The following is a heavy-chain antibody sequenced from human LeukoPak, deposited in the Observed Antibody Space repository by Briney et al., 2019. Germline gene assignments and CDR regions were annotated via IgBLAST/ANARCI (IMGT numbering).Heavy chain of an antibody. J-gene: IGHJ3*02. CDR3: ARDEASCGGDCYYPNDAFDI. CDR2: IKQDGSEK. V-gene: IGHV3-7*01. Sequence: GGSLRLSCAASGFTFSSYWMSWVRQAPGKGLEWVANIKQDGSEKYYVDSVKGRFTISRDNAKNSLYLQMNSLRAEDTAVYYCARDEASCGGDCYYPNDAFDIWGQGTMVTVSS. D-gene: IGHD2-21*02. CDR1: GFTFSSYW.